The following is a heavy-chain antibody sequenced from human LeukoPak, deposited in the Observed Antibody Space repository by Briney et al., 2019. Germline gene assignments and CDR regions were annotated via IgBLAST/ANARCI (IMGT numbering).Heavy chain of an antibody. Sequence: SETLSPTCTVSGGSISSSSYYWGWIRQPPGKGLEWIGEINHSGSTNYNPSLKSRVTISVDTSKNQFSLKLSSVTAADTAVYYCARVGYSRSWYSGRDAFDIWGQGTMVTVSS. V-gene: IGHV4-39*07. D-gene: IGHD6-13*01. CDR2: INHSGST. CDR1: GGSISSSSYY. CDR3: ARVGYSRSWYSGRDAFDI. J-gene: IGHJ3*02.